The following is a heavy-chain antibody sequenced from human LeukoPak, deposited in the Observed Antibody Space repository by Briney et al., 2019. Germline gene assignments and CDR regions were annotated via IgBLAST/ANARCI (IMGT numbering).Heavy chain of an antibody. D-gene: IGHD1-26*01. Sequence: GGSLRLSCAASGFTFSSYSMNWVRQAPGKGLEWVSSISSSSSYIYYADSVKGRFTISRDNAKNSLYLQMNSLRVEDTAVYYCARGYSGTPRGFDYWGQGTLVTVSS. V-gene: IGHV3-21*01. CDR1: GFTFSSYS. CDR3: ARGYSGTPRGFDY. J-gene: IGHJ4*02. CDR2: ISSSSSYI.